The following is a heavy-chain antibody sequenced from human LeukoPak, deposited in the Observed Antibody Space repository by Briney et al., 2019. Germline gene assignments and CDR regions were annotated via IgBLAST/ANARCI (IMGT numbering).Heavy chain of an antibody. Sequence: SETLSLTCAVSGYSFTSSYYWGWIRQHTGKGLGWIGNIYHSGSTYYNASLTIRLTISVDTSKNQFSLKLSSVTAADTAVYYCARRYSNYFFDYWGQGTLVTVSS. CDR3: ARRYSNYFFDY. CDR2: IYHSGST. CDR1: GYSFTSSYY. V-gene: IGHV4-38-2*01. J-gene: IGHJ4*02. D-gene: IGHD4-11*01.